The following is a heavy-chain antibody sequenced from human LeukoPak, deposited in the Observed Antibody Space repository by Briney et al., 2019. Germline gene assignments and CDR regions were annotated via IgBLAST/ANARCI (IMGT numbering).Heavy chain of an antibody. CDR2: MNPNNGDS. CDR1: WYTFTHQH. J-gene: IGHJ4*02. Sequence: ASVKVSCKGSWYTFTHQHINRVRTANGKGPGWMGWMNPNNGDSGYAQKFQGRVTITRDTSISTSYMELRSLRSDDTAVYFCARTTSFTASGYDYWGQGTLVTVSS. CDR3: ARTTSFTASGYDY. V-gene: IGHV1-8*03. D-gene: IGHD6-25*01.